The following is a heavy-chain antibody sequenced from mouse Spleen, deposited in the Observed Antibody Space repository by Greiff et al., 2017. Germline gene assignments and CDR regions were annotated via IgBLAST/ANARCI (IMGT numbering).Heavy chain of an antibody. V-gene: IGHV1S135*01. CDR2: IDPFNGGT. CDR3: ARWEVRRYFDV. J-gene: IGHJ1*01. D-gene: IGHD2-14*01. Sequence: VQLQQSGPELMKPGASVKISCKASGYSFTSYYMHWVKQSHGKSLEWIGYIDPFNGGTSYNQKFKGKATLTVDKSSSTAYMHLSSLTSEDSAVYYCARWEVRRYFDVWGAGTTVTVSS. CDR1: GYSFTSYY.